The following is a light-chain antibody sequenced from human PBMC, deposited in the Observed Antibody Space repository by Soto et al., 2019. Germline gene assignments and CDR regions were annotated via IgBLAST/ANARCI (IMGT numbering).Light chain of an antibody. J-gene: IGKJ4*01. CDR3: QQYYSYPFT. V-gene: IGKV1-8*01. CDR1: QGISSY. Sequence: AIRMTQSPSSFSASTGDRVTITCRASQGISSYLAWYQQKPGKAPKLLIYAASTLQCGVPSRFSGSGSGTDFTLTISCLQSEDFATYYCQQYYSYPFTFGGGTKVEIK. CDR2: AAS.